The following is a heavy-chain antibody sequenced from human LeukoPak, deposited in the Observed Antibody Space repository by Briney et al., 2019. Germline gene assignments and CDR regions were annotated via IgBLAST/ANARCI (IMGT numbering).Heavy chain of an antibody. V-gene: IGHV4-61*02. Sequence: PSETLSLTCTVSGGSISSGSYYWSWIRQPAGKGLEWIGRIYTSGSTNYNPSLKSRVTMSVDTSKNQFSLKLSSVTAADTAVYYCARGSRTTVNWFDPWGQGTLVTVSS. J-gene: IGHJ5*02. CDR2: IYTSGST. D-gene: IGHD4-11*01. CDR3: ARGSRTTVNWFDP. CDR1: GGSISSGSYY.